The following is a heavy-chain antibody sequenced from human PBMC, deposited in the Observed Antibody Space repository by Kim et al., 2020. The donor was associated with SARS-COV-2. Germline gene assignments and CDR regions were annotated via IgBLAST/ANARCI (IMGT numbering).Heavy chain of an antibody. D-gene: IGHD3-16*01. CDR3: ARIPGGGVSPYFSGMDG. CDR2: ITSGGLST. J-gene: IGHJ6*02. CDR1: EFSISDYS. V-gene: IGHV3-21*01. Sequence: GGSLRLSCAASEFSISDYSMHWVRQAPGKGLEWVSSITSGGLSTLYAGSLKGRFTISSDNAKNSVYLQMNSLRADDTAVYYCARIPGGGVSPYFSGMDGWGQGSTVTASS.